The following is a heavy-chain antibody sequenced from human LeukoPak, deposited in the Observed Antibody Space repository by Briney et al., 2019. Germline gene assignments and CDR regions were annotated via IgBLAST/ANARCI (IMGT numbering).Heavy chain of an antibody. V-gene: IGHV4-34*01. Sequence: SETLSLTCAVYGGSFSDYYWNWIRQPPGKGLEWIGEINHSGSTNYNPSLKSRITISGDTAKNQFSLKLSSVTAADTAVYYCARDIGDGSGSYGWFDPWGQGTLVTVSS. J-gene: IGHJ5*02. D-gene: IGHD3-10*01. CDR2: INHSGST. CDR1: GGSFSDYY. CDR3: ARDIGDGSGSYGWFDP.